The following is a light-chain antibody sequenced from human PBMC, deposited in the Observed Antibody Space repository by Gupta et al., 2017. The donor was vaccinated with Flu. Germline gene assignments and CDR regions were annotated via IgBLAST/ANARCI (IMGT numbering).Light chain of an antibody. V-gene: IGLV2-14*03. CDR3: KSFARSIAYF. CDR2: NL. Sequence: SVTTPCTGTRGNVGVYNYVPWNKQNQGKPPKPLFMNLILRPQGVSNRFSGSRSGRTASLTISGLQAADEADYYSKSFARSIAYFFETGTKVTAL. CDR1: RGNVGVYNY. J-gene: IGLJ1*01.